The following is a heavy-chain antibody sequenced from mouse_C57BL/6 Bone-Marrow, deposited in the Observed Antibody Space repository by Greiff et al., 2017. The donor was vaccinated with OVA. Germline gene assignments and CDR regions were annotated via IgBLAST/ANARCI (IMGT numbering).Heavy chain of an antibody. V-gene: IGHV14-4*01. J-gene: IGHJ1*03. CDR1: GFNIKDDY. D-gene: IGHD2-5*01. Sequence: EVQLQQSGAELVRPGASVKLSCTASGFNIKDDYMHWVKQRPEQGLEWIGWIDPENGDTEYASKFQGKATITADTSSNTAYLQLSSLTSEDTAVYYCTTFSNYVYWYFDVWGTGTTVTVAS. CDR3: TTFSNYVYWYFDV. CDR2: IDPENGDT.